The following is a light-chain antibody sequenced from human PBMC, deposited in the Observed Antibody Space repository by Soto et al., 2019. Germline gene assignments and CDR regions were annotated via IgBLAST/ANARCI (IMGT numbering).Light chain of an antibody. J-gene: IGLJ3*02. CDR1: SSNIGSNS. Sequence: QSVLTQPPSASGTPGQRVTISCSGSSSNIGSNSANWYQQLPGTAPKLLIYGDDQRPSGVPHRFSGSKSGTSASLAISGLQSEDEADYYCAAWDDSLSGWVFGGGTKVTVL. CDR3: AAWDDSLSGWV. CDR2: GDD. V-gene: IGLV1-44*01.